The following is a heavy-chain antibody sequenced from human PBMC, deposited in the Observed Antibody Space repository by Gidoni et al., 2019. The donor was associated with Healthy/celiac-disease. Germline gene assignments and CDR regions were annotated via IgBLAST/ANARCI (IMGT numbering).Heavy chain of an antibody. V-gene: IGHV3-21*01. CDR1: GFTFSSYS. Sequence: EVQLVESGGGLVKPGGSLRLSCAASGFTFSSYSMNWVRQAPGKGLEWVSSISSSSSYIYYADSVKGRFTISRDNAKNSLYLQMNSLRAEDTAVYYCARVGYVDDSGSYLAFDYWGQGTLVTVSS. D-gene: IGHD1-26*01. CDR3: ARVGYVDDSGSYLAFDY. J-gene: IGHJ4*02. CDR2: ISSSSSYI.